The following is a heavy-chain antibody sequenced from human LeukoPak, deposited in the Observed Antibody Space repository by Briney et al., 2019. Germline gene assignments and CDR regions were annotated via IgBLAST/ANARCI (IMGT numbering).Heavy chain of an antibody. J-gene: IGHJ4*02. Sequence: GGSLRLSCAASGFTFSHYWMTWVRQAPGKGLEWVANIKQDGSEKYYVDSVKGRFTISRDNAKNSLYLEMNSLSPDDTAVYYCARGVEPLAANTLAYWGQGTLVTVSS. V-gene: IGHV3-7*03. CDR2: IKQDGSEK. CDR1: GFTFSHYW. CDR3: ARGVEPLAANTLAY. D-gene: IGHD1-14*01.